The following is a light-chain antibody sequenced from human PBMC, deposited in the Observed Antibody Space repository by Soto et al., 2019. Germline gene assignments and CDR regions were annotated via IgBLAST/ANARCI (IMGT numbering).Light chain of an antibody. CDR3: QQHSHWPPWT. J-gene: IGKJ1*01. V-gene: IGKV3-11*01. CDR2: GAS. Sequence: EVVLTQSPATLSLSPGERATLSCRASENVRTFVDWYQQKPGQAPRLLIYGASNRATGIPARFSGSGSGTDVTLTISDLEPEDFAVYYCQQHSHWPPWTFGQGTRVEIQ. CDR1: ENVRTF.